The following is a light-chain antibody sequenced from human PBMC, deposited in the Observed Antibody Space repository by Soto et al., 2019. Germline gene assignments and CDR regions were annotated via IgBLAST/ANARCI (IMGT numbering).Light chain of an antibody. V-gene: IGKV2-30*01. J-gene: IGKJ2*01. CDR1: QSLVYSAGHTY. CDR3: MQGTPWPYT. CDR2: HVS. Sequence: DAVLTQSPLSLPVTLGQPASISCRSSQSLVYSAGHTYLSWFQQRPGQSPRRLIFHVSDRDSGVPDRFSGSGSGTDFTLEISRVEAEDVGIYYCMQGTPWPYTFGQGTKLEIK.